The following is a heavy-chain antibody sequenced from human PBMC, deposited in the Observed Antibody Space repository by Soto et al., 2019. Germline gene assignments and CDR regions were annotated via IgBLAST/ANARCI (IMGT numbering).Heavy chain of an antibody. Sequence: QVQLVQSGAEVKKPGASVKVSCKASGYTFTSYGISWVRQAPGQGLEWMGWISAYNGNTNYAQKLQGRVTMTTDTSTSTAYMELRSLRSDYTAVYYCARDTRNYYDSSGYYYDGVFDYWGQGTLVTVSS. CDR2: ISAYNGNT. CDR3: ARDTRNYYDSSGYYYDGVFDY. D-gene: IGHD3-22*01. CDR1: GYTFTSYG. V-gene: IGHV1-18*01. J-gene: IGHJ4*02.